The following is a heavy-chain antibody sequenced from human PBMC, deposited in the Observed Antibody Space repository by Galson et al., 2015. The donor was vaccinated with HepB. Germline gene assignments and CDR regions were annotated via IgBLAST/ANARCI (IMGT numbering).Heavy chain of an antibody. CDR3: ARAHRNWNCGLDYYYCGMDV. Sequence: SLRLSCAGSGFTFGGNWMTWVRQAPGKGLEWVATIKEDGSEEYYLDSVKGRFTISRDNAKNSLYLQMNGLRTDDTALYYCARAHRNWNCGLDYYYCGMDVWGLGTTVTVSS. D-gene: IGHD1-1*01. V-gene: IGHV3-7*01. CDR1: GFTFGGNW. CDR2: IKEDGSEE. J-gene: IGHJ6*02.